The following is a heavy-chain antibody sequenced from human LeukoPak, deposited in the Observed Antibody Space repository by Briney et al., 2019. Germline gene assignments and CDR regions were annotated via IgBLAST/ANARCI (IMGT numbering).Heavy chain of an antibody. CDR3: ARADGYLPFDP. V-gene: IGHV4-59*01. CDR1: GGSISSYY. Sequence: PSETLSLTCTVSGGSISSYYWSWIRQPPGKGLEWIGYIYHSGSTNYNPSLKSRVTISVDTSKNQFSLKLSSVTAADTAVYYCARADGYLPFDPWGQGTLVTVSS. D-gene: IGHD5-24*01. CDR2: IYHSGST. J-gene: IGHJ5*02.